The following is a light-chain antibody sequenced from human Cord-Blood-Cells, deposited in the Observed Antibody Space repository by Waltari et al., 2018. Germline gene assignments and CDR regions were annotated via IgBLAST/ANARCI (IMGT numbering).Light chain of an antibody. CDR3: MQGIHLLT. Sequence: DIQMTQSPSSLSASVGDRVTITCRASQSISSYLNWYQQKPGKAPKLLIYEVSSRFSGVPDRFSGSGSGTDFTLKISRVEAEDVGVYYCMQGIHLLTFGGGTKVEIK. J-gene: IGKJ4*01. CDR2: EVS. V-gene: IGKV1-39*01. CDR1: QSISSY.